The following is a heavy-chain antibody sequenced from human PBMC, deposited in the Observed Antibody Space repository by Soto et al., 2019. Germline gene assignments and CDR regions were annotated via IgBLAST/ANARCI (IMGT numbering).Heavy chain of an antibody. V-gene: IGHV1-18*01. CDR3: AREGQTEYYFDY. CDR2: ISAYSGNT. CDR1: DYTFTSYD. J-gene: IGHJ4*02. Sequence: QVQLVQSGAEVKKPGASVKVSCKASDYTFTSYDISWVRQAPGQGLEWMGWISAYSGNTNYAQKFQGRVTMTTDTATSTAYMELRSLRSDDTAVYYCAREGQTEYYFDYWGRGTLVTVSS.